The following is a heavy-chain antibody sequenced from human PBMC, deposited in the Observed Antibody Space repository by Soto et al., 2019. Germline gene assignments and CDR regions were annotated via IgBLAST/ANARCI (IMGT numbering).Heavy chain of an antibody. CDR3: ARYDESRSWSPLTFWFFDI. D-gene: IGHD3-22*01. Sequence: SETLSLTCTVSGDSTGDYFWNWLRQPPGKGLEWIGYVYHSGNTNYNPSLKSRVTMSMDMSKSQISLELRSVTAADTGVYYCARYDESRSWSPLTFWFFDIWGRGTLVS. V-gene: IGHV4-59*01. CDR1: GDSTGDYF. J-gene: IGHJ2*01. CDR2: VYHSGNT.